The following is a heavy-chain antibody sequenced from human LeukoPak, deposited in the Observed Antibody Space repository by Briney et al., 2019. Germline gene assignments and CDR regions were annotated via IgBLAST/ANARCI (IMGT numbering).Heavy chain of an antibody. D-gene: IGHD2-15*01. CDR2: IYYSGST. Sequence: SQTLSLTCTVSGGSISSGGYYWSWIRQHPGKGLEWIGCIYYSGSTYYNPSLKSRVTISVDTSKNQFSLKLSSVTATDTAVYYCARVGAGRRGYCSGGSCLGDPRLNAFYYFDYWGQGTLVTVSS. J-gene: IGHJ4*02. CDR1: GGSISSGGYY. CDR3: ARVGAGRRGYCSGGSCLGDPRLNAFYYFDY. V-gene: IGHV4-31*03.